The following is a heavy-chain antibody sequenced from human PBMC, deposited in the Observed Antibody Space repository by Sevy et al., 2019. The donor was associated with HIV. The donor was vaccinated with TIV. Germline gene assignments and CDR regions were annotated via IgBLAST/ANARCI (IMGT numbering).Heavy chain of an antibody. CDR3: ARDRRNYGGQYFDY. CDR2: MSSGTSYT. J-gene: IGHJ4*02. V-gene: IGHV3-11*06. Sequence: GGSLRLSCAASGFTFSDYYMSRIRQAPWKGLEWVSYMSSGTSYTNYADSVKGRFTISRDNAKNSLYLQMNSLRAEDTAVYYCARDRRNYGGQYFDYWGQGTLVTVSS. CDR1: GFTFSDYY. D-gene: IGHD1-7*01.